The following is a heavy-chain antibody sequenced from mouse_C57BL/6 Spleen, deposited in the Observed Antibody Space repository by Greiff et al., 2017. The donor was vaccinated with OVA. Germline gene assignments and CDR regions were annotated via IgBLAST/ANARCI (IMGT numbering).Heavy chain of an antibody. CDR3: ARFGDYGDY. D-gene: IGHD2-4*01. CDR1: GYAFTNYL. J-gene: IGHJ4*01. Sequence: QVQLQQSGAELVRPGTSVKVSCKASGYAFTNYLIEWVKQRPGQGLEWIGVINPGSGGTNYNEKFKGKATLTADKSSSTAYMQLSSLTSEDSAVYFCARFGDYGDYWGQGTSVTVSS. V-gene: IGHV1-54*01. CDR2: INPGSGGT.